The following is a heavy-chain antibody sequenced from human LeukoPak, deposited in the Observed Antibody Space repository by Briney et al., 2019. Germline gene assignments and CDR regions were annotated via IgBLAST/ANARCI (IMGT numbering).Heavy chain of an antibody. Sequence: ASVKVSCKASGHTFTSYGISWVRQAPGQGLEWMGWISAYNGNTNYAQKLQGRVTMTTDTSTSTAYMELRSLRSDDTAVYYCASLKNSYDSSGYLVTDAFDIWGQGTMVTVSS. D-gene: IGHD3-22*01. CDR1: GHTFTSYG. V-gene: IGHV1-18*01. CDR2: ISAYNGNT. CDR3: ASLKNSYDSSGYLVTDAFDI. J-gene: IGHJ3*02.